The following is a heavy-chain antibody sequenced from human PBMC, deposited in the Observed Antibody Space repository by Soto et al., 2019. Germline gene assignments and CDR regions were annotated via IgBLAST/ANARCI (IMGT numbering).Heavy chain of an antibody. V-gene: IGHV3-11*01. Sequence: QVQLVESGGGLVKPGGSLRLSCAASGFTFSDYYMSWIRQAPGKGLEWVSYISSSGSTIYYAASVKGRFTISRDNAKNSLYLQMNSLRSEDTSVYYCARDLNHEYSGYFSYYYYMDVWGKGTTVTVSS. CDR2: ISSSGSTI. CDR1: GFTFSDYY. D-gene: IGHD5-12*01. J-gene: IGHJ6*03. CDR3: ARDLNHEYSGYFSYYYYMDV.